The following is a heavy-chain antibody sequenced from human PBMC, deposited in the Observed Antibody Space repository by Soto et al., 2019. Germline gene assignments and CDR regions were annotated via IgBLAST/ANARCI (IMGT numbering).Heavy chain of an antibody. CDR1: GYTFTSYG. CDR2: IRAYNGNT. D-gene: IGHD3-16*01. Sequence: QVQLVQSGAEVKKPGASVKVSCKASGYTFTSYGISWVRQTPGQGLEWIGWIRAYNGNTNYAQKLQGRVTVTTDTSMTTDSMGLRNRRSDDTALCSCARGVTPIALWGQGTLVTVSS. V-gene: IGHV1-18*01. J-gene: IGHJ5*02. CDR3: ARGVTPIAL.